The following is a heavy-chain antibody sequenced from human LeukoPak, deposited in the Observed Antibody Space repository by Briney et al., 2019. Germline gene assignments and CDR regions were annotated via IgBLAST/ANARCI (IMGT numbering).Heavy chain of an antibody. D-gene: IGHD5-18*01. CDR2: IYTTGST. V-gene: IGHV4-4*07. CDR1: GCSISSYY. CDR3: ARENGGYSPT. Sequence: SETLSLTCTVSGCSISSYYWNWLRQPAGKGLEWIGRIYTTGSTNYNPSLRSRVTMSVDTSKNQFSLKLTSVTAADTAVYYCARENGGYSPTWGQGTLVTVSS. J-gene: IGHJ5*02.